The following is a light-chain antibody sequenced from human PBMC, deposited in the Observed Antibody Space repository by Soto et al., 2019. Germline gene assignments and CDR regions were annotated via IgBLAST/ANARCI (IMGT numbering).Light chain of an antibody. CDR2: AAS. V-gene: IGKV3-20*01. CDR3: HQDGSSITWT. J-gene: IGKJ1*01. Sequence: EVVLTQSPGTVSLSPGERATLSCRASQSVTSNSLAWYQQKPGQAPRLLIYAASSRATGIPDRFSGSGSGTDFTLSISRMEPEDFAVYDCHQDGSSITWTFGQGTKVELK. CDR1: QSVTSNS.